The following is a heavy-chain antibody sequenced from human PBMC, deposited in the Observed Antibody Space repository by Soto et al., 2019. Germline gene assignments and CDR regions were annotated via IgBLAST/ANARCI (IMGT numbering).Heavy chain of an antibody. D-gene: IGHD2-21*02. CDR3: ARVRFGDPFDF. CDR1: GYTVTNDG. J-gene: IGHJ4*02. Sequence: GASAEVSCKVSGYTVTNDGINWVRQAPGQGLEWVGWFNPANRNTNYAQKFQDRVSMTTDTSTNTAYMELRGLRSDDTAVYYCARVRFGDPFDFWGQGTLVTVSS. CDR2: FNPANRNT. V-gene: IGHV1-18*01.